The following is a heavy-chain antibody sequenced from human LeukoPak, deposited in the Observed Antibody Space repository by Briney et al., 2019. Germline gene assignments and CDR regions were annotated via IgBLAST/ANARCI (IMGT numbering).Heavy chain of an antibody. CDR1: GFTFSGSA. Sequence: GGSLRLSCAASGFTFSGSAVHWVRQASGKGLEWVGRIRSKGNNYATDYAASVKGRSTISRDDSKSTAYLQMNSLKTEDTAVYYCCRPAGRGYDDFDYWGQGTLVTVSS. J-gene: IGHJ4*02. CDR2: IRSKGNNYAT. CDR3: CRPAGRGYDDFDY. D-gene: IGHD5-12*01. V-gene: IGHV3-73*01.